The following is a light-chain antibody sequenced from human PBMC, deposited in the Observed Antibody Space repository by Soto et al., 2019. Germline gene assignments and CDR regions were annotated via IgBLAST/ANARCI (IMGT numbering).Light chain of an antibody. Sequence: QSALTQPPSASGSPGQSVTISCTGTSSDVGGYNYVSWYQQHPGKASKLIIYEVSKRPSGVPDRFSGSKSGNTASLTVSGLQAEDETDYYCSSYAGSNKVLFGGGTKLTVL. V-gene: IGLV2-8*01. CDR1: SSDVGGYNY. CDR3: SSYAGSNKVL. J-gene: IGLJ2*01. CDR2: EVS.